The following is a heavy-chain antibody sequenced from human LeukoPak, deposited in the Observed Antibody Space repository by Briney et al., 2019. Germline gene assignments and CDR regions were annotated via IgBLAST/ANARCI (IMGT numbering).Heavy chain of an antibody. V-gene: IGHV3-23*01. CDR1: GFSFTNYA. J-gene: IGHJ3*02. D-gene: IGHD1-14*01. CDR3: ARDRRTSGAFDI. CDR2: IGGSGGNT. Sequence: GGSLRLSCAASGFSFTNYAMSWVRQAPGKGLEWVSGIGGSGGNTYYADSVKGRFTISGDSSKNVLYLQMNSLRAEDTAVYYCARDRRTSGAFDIWGQGTMVTVSS.